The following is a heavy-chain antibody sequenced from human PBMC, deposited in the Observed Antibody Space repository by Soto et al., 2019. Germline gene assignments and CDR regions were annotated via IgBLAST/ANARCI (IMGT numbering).Heavy chain of an antibody. CDR1: GFTFSNAW. Sequence: GGSLRLSGAACGFTFSNAWISWVRQAPGKGLEWVGRIKSKTDGGTTDYAAPVKGRLTISRDDSKNTLYLQMNSLKTEDTAVYYCLSDIIVVPWGQRTLVAFSS. V-gene: IGHV3-15*01. CDR2: IKSKTDGGTT. CDR3: LSDIIVVP. J-gene: IGHJ5*02. D-gene: IGHD3-22*01.